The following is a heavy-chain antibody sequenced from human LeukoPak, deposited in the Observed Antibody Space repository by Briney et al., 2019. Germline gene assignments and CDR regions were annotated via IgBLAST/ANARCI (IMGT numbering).Heavy chain of an antibody. CDR3: AKDPMIPP. CDR1: GFTFSSNG. D-gene: IGHD3-22*01. V-gene: IGHV3-23*01. Sequence: GGSLRLSCAASGFTFSSNGMSWVRQAPGKGLEWVSSISGSGGNTYYAASVKGRFTISRDNSKNTLYLQMNSLRAEDTAVYYCAKDPMIPPWGQGTLVTVSS. J-gene: IGHJ5*02. CDR2: ISGSGGNT.